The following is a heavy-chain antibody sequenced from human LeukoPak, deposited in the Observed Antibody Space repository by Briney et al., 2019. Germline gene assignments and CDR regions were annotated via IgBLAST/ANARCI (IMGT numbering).Heavy chain of an antibody. Sequence: PSETPSLTCTVSGDSISSDIYSWGWIRQPPGKGVEWIGTIYYGGSTYYNPSLKSRVTISVDTSKHQFSLHLSSVTAADTAVYYCARLYSGSYYERDYWGQGTLVTVSS. D-gene: IGHD1-26*01. J-gene: IGHJ4*02. CDR1: GDSISSDIYS. CDR2: IYYGGST. V-gene: IGHV4-39*01. CDR3: ARLYSGSYYERDY.